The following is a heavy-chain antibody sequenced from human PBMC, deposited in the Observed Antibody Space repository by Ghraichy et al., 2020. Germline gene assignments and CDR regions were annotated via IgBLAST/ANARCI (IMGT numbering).Heavy chain of an antibody. V-gene: IGHV4-59*01. CDR1: GGSISSYH. D-gene: IGHD6-13*01. CDR2: FYYSGST. J-gene: IGHJ4*02. Sequence: SETLSLTCTVSGGSISSYHWSWIRQPPGRGLEWIGYFYYSGSTNYNPSLKSRVTMSIDTSKNQFFLKLNSVTAADTAVYYCAKLVGSSSGYFCGQGILVTVSS. CDR3: AKLVGSSSGYF.